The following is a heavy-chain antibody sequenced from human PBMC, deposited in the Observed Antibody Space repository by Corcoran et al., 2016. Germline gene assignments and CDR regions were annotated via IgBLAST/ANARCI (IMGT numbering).Heavy chain of an antibody. J-gene: IGHJ6*02. D-gene: IGHD6-19*01. V-gene: IGHV1-8*01. CDR1: GYTFTSYD. Sequence: QVQLVQSGAEVKKPGASVKVSCKASGYTFTSYDINWVRQATGQGLEWMGWMNPNSGNTGYAQKFQGRVTMTRNTSISTAYMELSSLRSEDTAVYYCAREQSSGWSPYYYYGMDVWGQGTTVTVSS. CDR3: AREQSSGWSPYYYYGMDV. CDR2: MNPNSGNT.